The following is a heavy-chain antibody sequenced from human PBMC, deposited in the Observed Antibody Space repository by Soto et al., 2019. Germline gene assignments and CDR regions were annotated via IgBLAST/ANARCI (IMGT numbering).Heavy chain of an antibody. CDR3: AREYRGGYKGYYFDY. D-gene: IGHD5-12*01. CDR1: GGSISSGDYY. V-gene: IGHV4-30-4*01. CDR2: IYYSGST. J-gene: IGHJ4*02. Sequence: QVQLQESGPGLVKPSQTLSLTCTVSGGSISSGDYYWSWIRQPPGKGLEWIGYIYYSGSTYYNPSLKSRVTISLDTSKNQFSLKLSSVTAADTAVYYCAREYRGGYKGYYFDYWGQGTLVTVSS.